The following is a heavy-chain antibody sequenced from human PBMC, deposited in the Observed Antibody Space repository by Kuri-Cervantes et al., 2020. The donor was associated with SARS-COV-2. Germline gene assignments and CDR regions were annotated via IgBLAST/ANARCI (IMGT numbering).Heavy chain of an antibody. D-gene: IGHD2-21*01. CDR2: ISGSGGST. J-gene: IGHJ6*03. CDR3: ARVAGEGPIYYYYMDV. V-gene: IGHV3-23*01. Sequence: GGPPKTPLAAAGCPFRRYAMGWVRQAPGKGLEWVSAISGSGGSTYYADAVKGRFTISRQSGGNSLSLDIHNLRGDHTAVYYCARVAGEGPIYYYYMDVWGRGTAVTVSS. CDR1: GCPFRRYA.